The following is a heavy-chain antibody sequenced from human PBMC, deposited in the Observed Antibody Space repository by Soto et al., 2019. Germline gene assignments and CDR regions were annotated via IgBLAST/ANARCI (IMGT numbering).Heavy chain of an antibody. CDR3: ARARIEAPRYYYYGMDV. Sequence: QVQLVQSGAEVKKPGASVKVSCKASGYTFTSYGISWVRQAPGQGLEWMGWISAYNGNTNYAQKLQGRVTMTTDTSTSTAHMELRSLRSDYTAVYYCARARIEAPRYYYYGMDVWGQGTTVTVSS. CDR1: GYTFTSYG. CDR2: ISAYNGNT. V-gene: IGHV1-18*04. D-gene: IGHD6-6*01. J-gene: IGHJ6*02.